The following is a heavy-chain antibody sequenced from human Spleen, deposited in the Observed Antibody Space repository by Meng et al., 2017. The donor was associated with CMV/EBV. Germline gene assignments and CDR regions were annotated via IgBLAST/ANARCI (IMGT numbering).Heavy chain of an antibody. D-gene: IGHD3-22*01. CDR3: AKDTYYDSSGYGGYFDY. V-gene: IGHV3-23*01. CDR2: ISGSGGST. Sequence: GESLKISCAASGFTFSSYAMSWVRQAPGKGLEWVSAISGSGGSTYYADSVKGRFTISRDNSKNTLYLQMNSLRAEDTAVYYCAKDTYYDSSGYGGYFDYWGQGTLVTVSS. J-gene: IGHJ4*02. CDR1: GFTFSSYA.